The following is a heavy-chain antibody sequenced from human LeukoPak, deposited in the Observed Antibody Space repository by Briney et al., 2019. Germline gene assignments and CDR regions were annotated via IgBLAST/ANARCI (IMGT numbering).Heavy chain of an antibody. CDR3: ARHALGPLPRYYYGMDV. D-gene: IGHD2-15*01. CDR2: IYPGDSDT. J-gene: IGHJ6*02. V-gene: IGHV5-51*01. Sequence: GESLKISCKGSGYRFISYWIAWVRHTPGKGLEWMGIIYPGDSDTTYSPAFQGQVTISADKSISTAYLQWSSLKASDTAMYYCARHALGPLPRYYYGMDVWGQGTTVTVSS. CDR1: GYRFISYW.